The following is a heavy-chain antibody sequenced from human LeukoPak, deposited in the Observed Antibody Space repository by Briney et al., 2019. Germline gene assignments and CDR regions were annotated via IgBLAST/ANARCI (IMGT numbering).Heavy chain of an antibody. D-gene: IGHD6-13*01. CDR2: ISSSGSTI. V-gene: IGHV3-11*01. J-gene: IGHJ6*02. CDR1: GFTFSDYY. Sequence: GGSLRLSCAASGFTFSDYYMSWIRQAPGKGLEWVSYISSSGSTIYYADSEKGRFTISRDNAKNSLYLQMNSLRAEDTAVYYCARDGRIAAATIYYYYYGMDVWGQGTTVTVSS. CDR3: ARDGRIAAATIYYYYYGMDV.